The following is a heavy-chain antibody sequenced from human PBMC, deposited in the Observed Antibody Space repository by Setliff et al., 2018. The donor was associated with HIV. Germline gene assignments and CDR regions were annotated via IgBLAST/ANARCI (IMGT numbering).Heavy chain of an antibody. CDR3: ARASAPAPWRGYYYFHMDV. CDR1: GYTFTGYY. J-gene: IGHJ6*03. V-gene: IGHV1-3*01. Sequence: ASVKVSCKASGYTFTGYYINWVRRAPGQRLEWMGWINGGNGNTKYSEKFQGRVTITRDTSASKAYMELSSLRSEDTGVYYCARASAPAPWRGYYYFHMDVWGKGTMVTVSS. D-gene: IGHD2-2*01. CDR2: INGGNGNT.